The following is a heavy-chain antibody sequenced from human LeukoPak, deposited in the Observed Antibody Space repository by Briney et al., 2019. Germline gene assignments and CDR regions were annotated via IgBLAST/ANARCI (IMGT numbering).Heavy chain of an antibody. V-gene: IGHV3-23*01. D-gene: IGHD3-22*01. CDR1: GFTFSSYA. CDR3: AKDRPNYYGTNGHYYRRDGDC. CDR2: TSSSGENT. J-gene: IGHJ4*02. Sequence: GGSLRLSCVASGFTFSSYAMSWVRQAAGKGLEGVSSTSSSGENTYYADSVKGRFTISRNNSRNTLYLQMNSLRAEDTAVYYCAKDRPNYYGTNGHYYRRDGDCWGQGTLVTVSS.